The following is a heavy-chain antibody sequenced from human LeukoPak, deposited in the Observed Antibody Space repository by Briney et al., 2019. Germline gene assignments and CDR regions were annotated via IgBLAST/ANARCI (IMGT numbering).Heavy chain of an antibody. J-gene: IGHJ3*02. D-gene: IGHD4-17*01. CDR2: IYSGGST. CDR1: GFTVSSNY. Sequence: SGGSLRLSCAASGFTVSSNYMSWVRQAPGKGLEWVSVIYSGGSTYYADSVKGRFTISRDNSKNTLYLQMNSLRAEDTAVYYCAREGYGDYVSAFDIWGQGTMVTVSS. CDR3: AREGYGDYVSAFDI. V-gene: IGHV3-53*01.